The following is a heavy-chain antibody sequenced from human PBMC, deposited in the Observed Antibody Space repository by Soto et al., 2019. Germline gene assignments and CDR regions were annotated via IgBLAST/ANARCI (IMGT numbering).Heavy chain of an antibody. CDR1: GGSFSGYY. CDR3: ARVSGGSFTNPLHSYYYYMDV. Sequence: SETLSLTCAVYGGSFSGYYWSWIRQPPGKGLEWIGEINHSGSTNYNPSLKSRVTISVDTSKNQFSLKLSSVTAADTAVYYCARVSGGSFTNPLHSYYYYMDVWGKGTTVTVSS. J-gene: IGHJ6*03. D-gene: IGHD2-15*01. V-gene: IGHV4-34*01. CDR2: INHSGST.